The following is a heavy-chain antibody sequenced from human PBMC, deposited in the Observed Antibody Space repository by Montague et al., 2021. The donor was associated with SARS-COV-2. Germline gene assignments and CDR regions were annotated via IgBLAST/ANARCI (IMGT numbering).Heavy chain of an antibody. D-gene: IGHD5-12*01. J-gene: IGHJ3*02. V-gene: IGHV4-31*03. CDR2: IYYSGST. CDR3: ARDRYSGYVLDAFDI. CDR1: GGSISSGGYY. Sequence: TLSLTCTVSGGSISSGGYYWSWIRQHPGKGLEWIGYIYYSGSTNYTPSLKSRVTISVDTSKNHFSLKLSSVTAADTAVYYCARDRYSGYVLDAFDIWGQGTMVTVSS.